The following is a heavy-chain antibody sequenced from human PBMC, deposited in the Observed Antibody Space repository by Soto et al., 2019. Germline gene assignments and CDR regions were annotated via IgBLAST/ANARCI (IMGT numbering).Heavy chain of an antibody. D-gene: IGHD6-13*01. Sequence: EVPLVEPAGGLIQPGGSLRLSCATSGLSVSSNYMSWVRQAPGKGLEWVSVIFGSGSTYYAHSVKGRFTISRDNSKNTLYLQMNSLRAEDTAVYYCARPHSSSWPWAFDWWGQGTLVTVSS. J-gene: IGHJ4*02. CDR1: GLSVSSNY. CDR2: IFGSGST. V-gene: IGHV3-53*01. CDR3: ARPHSSSWPWAFDW.